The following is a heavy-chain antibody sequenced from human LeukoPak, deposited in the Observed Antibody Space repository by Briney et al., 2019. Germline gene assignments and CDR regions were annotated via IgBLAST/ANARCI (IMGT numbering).Heavy chain of an antibody. CDR2: ISGSSSYI. J-gene: IGHJ6*03. CDR3: ASVDTAMVSPYYYYMDV. D-gene: IGHD5-18*01. V-gene: IGHV3-21*01. Sequence: GGSLRLSCAASGFTFSSYSMNWVRQAPGKGLEWVSSISGSSSYIYYADSVKGRFTISRHNAKNSLYLQMNSLRAEDTAVYYCASVDTAMVSPYYYYMDVWGKGTTVTISS. CDR1: GFTFSSYS.